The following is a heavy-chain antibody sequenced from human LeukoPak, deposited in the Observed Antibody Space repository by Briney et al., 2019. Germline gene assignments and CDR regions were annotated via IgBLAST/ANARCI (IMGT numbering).Heavy chain of an antibody. Sequence: AAVKVSCKASGYTFTGYYMHWVRQAPGQGLEWMGWINPNRGVTNYAQNLQGRVTMTRDTSISTAYMELSRLRSDDTAVYYCARVGGVRGAPHIWGQGTMVTVSS. CDR1: GYTFTGYY. V-gene: IGHV1-2*02. J-gene: IGHJ3*02. CDR2: INPNRGVT. D-gene: IGHD3-10*01. CDR3: ARVGGVRGAPHI.